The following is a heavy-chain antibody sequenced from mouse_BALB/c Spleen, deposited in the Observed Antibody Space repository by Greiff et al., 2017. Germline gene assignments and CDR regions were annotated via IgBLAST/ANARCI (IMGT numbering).Heavy chain of an antibody. CDR2: INSNGGST. Sequence: EVMLVESGGGLVKPGGSLKLSCAASGFTFSSYGMSWVRQTPDKRLELVATINSNGGSTYYPDSVKGRFTISRDNAKNTLYLQMSSLKSEDTAMYYCARGGGSSYWYFDVWGAGTTVTVSS. J-gene: IGHJ1*01. D-gene: IGHD1-1*01. V-gene: IGHV5-6-3*01. CDR1: GFTFSSYG. CDR3: ARGGGSSYWYFDV.